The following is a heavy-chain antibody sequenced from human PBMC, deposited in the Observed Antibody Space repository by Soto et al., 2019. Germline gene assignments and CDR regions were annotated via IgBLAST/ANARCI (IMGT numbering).Heavy chain of an antibody. CDR2: IIPIFGTA. V-gene: IGHV1-69*01. Sequence: QVQLVQSGAEVKKPGSSVKVSCKASGGTFSSYAISWVRQAPGQGLEWMGGIIPIFGTANYAQKFQGRVTITADESTGTAYMELSSMRSEDTAVYYCARGGRDTMIVVASGPYYYYGMDVWGQGTTVTVSS. CDR1: GGTFSSYA. D-gene: IGHD3-22*01. CDR3: ARGGRDTMIVVASGPYYYYGMDV. J-gene: IGHJ6*02.